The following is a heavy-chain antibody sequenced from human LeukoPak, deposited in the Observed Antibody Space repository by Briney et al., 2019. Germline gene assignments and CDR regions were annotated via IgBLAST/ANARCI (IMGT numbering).Heavy chain of an antibody. CDR2: ISSAGRST. CDR1: GFSFSSYW. D-gene: IGHD7-27*01. J-gene: IGHJ4*02. V-gene: IGHV3-74*03. Sequence: GGSLRLSYAASGFSFSSYWMHWVRQAPGKGLVWVSRISSAGRSTTYADSVKGRFTISRDNAKNTVYLQMNSLRAEDTAVYYCARDIALGRIEYWGQGTLVTVSS. CDR3: ARDIALGRIEY.